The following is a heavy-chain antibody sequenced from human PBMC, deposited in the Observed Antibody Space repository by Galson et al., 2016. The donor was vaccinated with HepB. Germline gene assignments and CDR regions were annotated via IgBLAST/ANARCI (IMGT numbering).Heavy chain of an antibody. J-gene: IGHJ5*02. CDR3: GILYGGFDP. D-gene: IGHD2/OR15-2a*01. CDR1: GLPSNNYA. Sequence: SLRLSCAASGLPSNNYAMHWVRQAPGKGLECVSLFSGDGRNTYYADSVKGRFSISRDNSKKSLYLEMNSLRTEDTAFYYCGILYGGFDPWGQGTLVTVSS. CDR2: FSGDGRNT. V-gene: IGHV3-43*02.